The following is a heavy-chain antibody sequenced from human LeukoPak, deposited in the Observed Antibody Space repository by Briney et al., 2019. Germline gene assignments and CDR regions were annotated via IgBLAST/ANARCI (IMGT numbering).Heavy chain of an antibody. J-gene: IGHJ4*02. D-gene: IGHD4-17*01. Sequence: PGGSLRLSCSASGFTFSSYAMHWVRQAPGKGLEYVSAISSNGGSTYYADSVKGRFTISRDNSKNTLYLQMSSLRAEDTAVYYCARATDGDYVPYWGQGTLVTVSS. CDR2: ISSNGGST. CDR1: GFTFSSYA. CDR3: ARATDGDYVPY. V-gene: IGHV3-64D*06.